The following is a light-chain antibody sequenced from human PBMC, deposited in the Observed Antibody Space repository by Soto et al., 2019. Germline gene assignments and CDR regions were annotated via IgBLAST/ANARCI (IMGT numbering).Light chain of an antibody. CDR2: EVS. V-gene: IGLV2-14*01. J-gene: IGLJ1*01. Sequence: QSALTQPASVSGSPGQSITISCTGTSSDVGGYNFVSWCQQHPGKAPKLMIYEVSRRPSGVSNRFSGSKSGNTASLTISGLQAEDEADYYCSSYSSGSTYVFGTGTKLTVL. CDR1: SSDVGGYNF. CDR3: SSYSSGSTYV.